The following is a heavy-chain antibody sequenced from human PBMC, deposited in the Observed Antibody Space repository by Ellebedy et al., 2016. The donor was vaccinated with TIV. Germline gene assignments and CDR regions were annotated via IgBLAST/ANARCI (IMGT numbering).Heavy chain of an antibody. CDR2: IFPGDSDT. CDR1: GYAFTNYW. J-gene: IGHJ4*02. Sequence: GESLKISCRVSGYAFTNYWIGWVRQMPGKGLEWMGFIFPGDSDTRYSPSFQGQVTISADKSINTAYLQWSSLKASDTTMYYCARRPARYNNGFFDYWGQGTLVTVSS. D-gene: IGHD6-19*01. CDR3: ARRPARYNNGFFDY. V-gene: IGHV5-51*01.